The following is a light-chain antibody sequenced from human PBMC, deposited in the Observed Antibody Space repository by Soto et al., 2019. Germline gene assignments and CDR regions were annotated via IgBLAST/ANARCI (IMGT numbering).Light chain of an antibody. J-gene: IGLJ1*01. V-gene: IGLV2-14*03. CDR3: SSYTSTMTNV. Sequence: QSALTQPASLSGSPGQSMTISCTGTSSDVGGFNSVSWYQLRPGTAPKLILYDVVDRPSGVSYRFSGSKSGNTASLTISGLQAADEADYFCSSYTSTMTNVFGSGTRSPS. CDR2: DVV. CDR1: SSDVGGFNS.